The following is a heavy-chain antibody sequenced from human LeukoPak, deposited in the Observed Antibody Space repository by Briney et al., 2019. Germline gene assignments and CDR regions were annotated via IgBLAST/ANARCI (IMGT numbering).Heavy chain of an antibody. Sequence: GGSLRLSCAASGFTFSSYAMHWVRQAPGKGLEWVAVISYDGSNKYYADSVKGRFTISRDNSKNTLYLQMNSLRAEDTAVYYCARDALHYYGPGRYGMDVWGQGTTVTVSS. D-gene: IGHD3-10*01. CDR1: GFTFSSYA. J-gene: IGHJ6*02. CDR3: ARDALHYYGPGRYGMDV. CDR2: ISYDGSNK. V-gene: IGHV3-30-3*01.